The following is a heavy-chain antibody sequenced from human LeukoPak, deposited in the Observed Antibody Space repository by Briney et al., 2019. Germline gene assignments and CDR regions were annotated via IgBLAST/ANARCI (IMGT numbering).Heavy chain of an antibody. CDR1: GFTFDDYA. J-gene: IGHJ4*02. Sequence: GRSLRLSCAASGFTFDDYAMHWVRQAPGKGLEWVSGISWNSGSTAYADSVKGRFTISRDNAKNMVYLQMNSLRAEDTAVYYCARGVTGHYGNDFWGEGTLVTVSS. CDR2: ISWNSGST. CDR3: ARGVTGHYGNDF. D-gene: IGHD3-9*01. V-gene: IGHV3-9*01.